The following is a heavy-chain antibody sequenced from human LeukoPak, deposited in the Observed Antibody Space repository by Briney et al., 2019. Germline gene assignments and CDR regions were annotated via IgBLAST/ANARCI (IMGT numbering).Heavy chain of an antibody. D-gene: IGHD3-22*01. CDR3: ARAADYYDSSGYFFDS. J-gene: IGHJ4*02. CDR1: GVSVRSGSYY. V-gene: IGHV4-61*02. CDR2: IYSSGNT. Sequence: SETLSLTCSVPGVSVRSGSYYWSWIRQPAGEGLQWIGRIYSSGNTYYNPSLNSRVTISVDSSKNQFSLRLSSVTAADTAVYYCARAADYYDSSGYFFDSWGQGTLVTVSS.